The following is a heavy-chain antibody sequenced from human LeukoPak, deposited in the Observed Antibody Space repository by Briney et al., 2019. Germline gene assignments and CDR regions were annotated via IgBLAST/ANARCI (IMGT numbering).Heavy chain of an antibody. J-gene: IGHJ5*02. Sequence: PSETLSLTCAVSGGSISSSNWWSWVRQPPGKGLEWIGVIYHSGSTNYNPSLKSRVTISVDKSKNQFSLKLSSVAAADTAVYYCARGVWCGELLPKGWFDPWGQGTLVTVSS. CDR1: GGSISSSNW. D-gene: IGHD3-10*01. CDR3: ARGVWCGELLPKGWFDP. V-gene: IGHV4-4*02. CDR2: IYHSGST.